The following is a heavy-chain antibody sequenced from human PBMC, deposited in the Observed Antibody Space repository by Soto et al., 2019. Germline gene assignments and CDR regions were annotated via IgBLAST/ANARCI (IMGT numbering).Heavy chain of an antibody. V-gene: IGHV3-15*01. CDR3: TTDLNWGSEGSYYYYYMDV. CDR2: IKSKTDGGTT. Sequence: GGSLRLSCAASGFTFSNAWMSWVRQAPGKGLEWVGRIKSKTDGGTTDYAAPVKGRFTISRDDSKNTLYLQMNSLKTEDTAVYYCTTDLNWGSEGSYYYYYMDVWGKGTTVTVSS. D-gene: IGHD7-27*01. J-gene: IGHJ6*03. CDR1: GFTFSNAW.